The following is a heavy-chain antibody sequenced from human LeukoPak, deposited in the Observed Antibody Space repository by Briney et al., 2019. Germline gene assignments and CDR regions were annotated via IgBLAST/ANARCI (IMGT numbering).Heavy chain of an antibody. CDR1: GFTFSSYS. D-gene: IGHD2-2*01. Sequence: PGGSLRLSCAASGFTFSSYSMNWVRQAPGKGLEWVSSISSSSSYIYYADSVKGRFTISRDNANNSLFLQMNSLRAEDTAVYYCASPFRVVVDVWGRGTLVTVSS. V-gene: IGHV3-21*01. CDR3: ASPFRVVVDV. J-gene: IGHJ2*01. CDR2: ISSSSSYI.